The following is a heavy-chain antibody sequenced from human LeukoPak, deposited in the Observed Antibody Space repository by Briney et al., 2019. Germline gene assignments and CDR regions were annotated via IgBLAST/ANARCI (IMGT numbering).Heavy chain of an antibody. D-gene: IGHD3-3*01. CDR2: ISSSSNVI. CDR1: GFTFSNYW. Sequence: GGSLRLSCAVSGFTFSNYWMSWVRQAPGKGLEWVSYISSSSNVIYYTDSVKGRFTISRDNARSLLSLQMNSLRAEDTAVYYCARGDPIYDFWSGGDYWGQGSLVTVSS. J-gene: IGHJ4*02. CDR3: ARGDPIYDFWSGGDY. V-gene: IGHV3-48*01.